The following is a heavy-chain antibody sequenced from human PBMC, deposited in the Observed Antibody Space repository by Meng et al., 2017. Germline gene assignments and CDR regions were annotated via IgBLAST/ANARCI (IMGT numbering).Heavy chain of an antibody. Sequence: QGELQQWGAGLLKPSETLSLPCAVYGGSFSGYYWSWIRQPPGKGLEWIGEINHSGSTNYNPSLKSRVTISVDTSKNQFSLKLSSVTAADTAVYYCARGSMFGATVTKIDYWGQGTLVTVSS. CDR1: GGSFSGYY. CDR3: ARGSMFGATVTKIDY. J-gene: IGHJ4*02. V-gene: IGHV4-34*01. D-gene: IGHD4-17*01. CDR2: INHSGST.